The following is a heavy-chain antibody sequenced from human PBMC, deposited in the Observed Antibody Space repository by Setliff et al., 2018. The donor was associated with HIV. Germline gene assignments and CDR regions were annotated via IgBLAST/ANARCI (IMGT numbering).Heavy chain of an antibody. J-gene: IGHJ3*02. CDR3: ARDPPLAAAGGPDAFDI. CDR1: GYTFTSYG. D-gene: IGHD6-13*01. CDR2: ISAYNGNT. Sequence: ASVKVSCKASGYTFTSYGISWVRQAPGQGLVWMGWISAYNGNTNYAQKLQGRVTMTTDTSTSTAYMELRSLRSDDTAVYYCARDPPLAAAGGPDAFDIWGQGTMVTVSS. V-gene: IGHV1-18*01.